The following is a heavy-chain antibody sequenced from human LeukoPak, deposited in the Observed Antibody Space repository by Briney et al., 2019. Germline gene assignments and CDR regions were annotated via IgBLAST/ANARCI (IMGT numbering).Heavy chain of an antibody. J-gene: IGHJ4*02. CDR2: ISSSGSTI. Sequence: PGGSLRLSCAASGFTCSDYYMSWIRQAPGKGREWVSYISSSGSTIYYADSVKGRFTISRDNAKNSLYLQMNSLRAEDTAVYYRAREISGERTYYFDYWGQGTLVTVSS. V-gene: IGHV3-11*01. D-gene: IGHD1-26*01. CDR1: GFTCSDYY. CDR3: AREISGERTYYFDY.